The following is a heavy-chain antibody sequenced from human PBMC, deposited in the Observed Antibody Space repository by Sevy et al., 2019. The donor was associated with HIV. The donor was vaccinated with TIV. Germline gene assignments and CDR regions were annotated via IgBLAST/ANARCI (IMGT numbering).Heavy chain of an antibody. Sequence: GESLKISCAASGFTFSDYYMSWIRQAPGKGLEWVSYISSSGSTIYYADSVKGRFTISRDNAKNSLYLQMNSLRAKDTAVYYCARDIAVAGILDYWGQGTLVTVSS. CDR1: GFTFSDYY. J-gene: IGHJ4*02. V-gene: IGHV3-11*01. D-gene: IGHD6-19*01. CDR3: ARDIAVAGILDY. CDR2: ISSSGSTI.